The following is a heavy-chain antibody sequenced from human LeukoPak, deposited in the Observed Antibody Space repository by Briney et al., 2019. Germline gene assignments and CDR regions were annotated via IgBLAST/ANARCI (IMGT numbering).Heavy chain of an antibody. D-gene: IGHD3-22*01. V-gene: IGHV4-4*07. Sequence: QPSETLSLTCTVSGGSISSYYWSWIRQPAGKGLEWIGRIYTSGSTNYNPSLKSRVTMSVDTSKNQFSLKLSSVTAADTAVYYCARDRGYYYDSSGLVTSNYFDYWGQGTLVTVSS. CDR1: GGSISSYY. CDR3: ARDRGYYYDSSGLVTSNYFDY. J-gene: IGHJ4*02. CDR2: IYTSGST.